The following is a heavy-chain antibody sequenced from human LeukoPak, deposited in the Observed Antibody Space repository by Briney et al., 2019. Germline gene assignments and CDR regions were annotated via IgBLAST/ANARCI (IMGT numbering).Heavy chain of an antibody. V-gene: IGHV3-53*01. J-gene: IGHJ4*02. D-gene: IGHD1-1*01. CDR2: IYSGGST. CDR3: ARDRVNRNDVGGLFDY. Sequence: PGGSLRLSCAASGFTVSSNYMSCVRQAPGRGLEWVSLIYSGGSTSYADSVKGRFTFSRDNSKNTLYLQMNSLRAEDTAVYYCARDRVNRNDVGGLFDYWGPGTLVTVSS. CDR1: GFTVSSNY.